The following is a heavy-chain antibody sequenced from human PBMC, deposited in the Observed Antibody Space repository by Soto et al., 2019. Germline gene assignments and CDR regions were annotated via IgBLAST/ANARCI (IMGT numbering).Heavy chain of an antibody. CDR3: ATLPRTIERTPAAIWSFDS. CDR2: LDAEDGET. D-gene: IGHD2-2*01. CDR1: GYSLSDLS. V-gene: IGHV1-24*01. Sequence: ASVKVSCRVSGYSLSDLSIHWVRQAPGKGLEWMGGLDAEDGETIYAQKLQGRGTMTEDTSTDTAYMELSSLTSEDTAMYYCATLPRTIERTPAAIWSFDSWGQGTLVTVSS. J-gene: IGHJ4*02.